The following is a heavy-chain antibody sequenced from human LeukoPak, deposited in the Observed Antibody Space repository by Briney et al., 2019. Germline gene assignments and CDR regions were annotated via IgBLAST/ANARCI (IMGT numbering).Heavy chain of an antibody. CDR1: GFTFSSYA. D-gene: IGHD3-9*01. CDR2: ISGSGGST. CDR3: AKDRVSDILTGYYPNDAFDI. J-gene: IGHJ3*02. V-gene: IGHV3-23*01. Sequence: GGSLRLSCAASGFTFSSYAMSWVRQAPGKGLEWVSAISGSGGSTYYADSVKGRFTISRDNSKNTLYLQMNSLRAEDTAVYYCAKDRVSDILTGYYPNDAFDIWGQGTMVTVSS.